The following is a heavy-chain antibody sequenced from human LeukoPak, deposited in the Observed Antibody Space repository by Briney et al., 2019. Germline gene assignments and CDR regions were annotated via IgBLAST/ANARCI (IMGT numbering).Heavy chain of an antibody. D-gene: IGHD3-22*01. J-gene: IGHJ6*02. CDR2: INHSGST. CDR3: ARSRVSSGYYYYYYGMDA. Sequence: SETLSLTCAVYGGSFSGYYWSWIRQPPGKGLGWIGEINHSGSTNYNPSLKSRVTISVDTSKNQFSLKLSSVTAADTAVYYCARSRVSSGYYYYYYGMDAWGQGTTVTVSS. V-gene: IGHV4-34*01. CDR1: GGSFSGYY.